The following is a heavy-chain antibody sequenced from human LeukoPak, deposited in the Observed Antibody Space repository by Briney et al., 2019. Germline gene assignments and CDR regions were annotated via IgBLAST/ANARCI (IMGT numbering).Heavy chain of an antibody. V-gene: IGHV3-21*01. J-gene: IGHJ3*02. Sequence: GSLRLSCAASGFTFSSYSMNWVRQAPGKGLQWVSSISSSSSYIYYADSVKGRFTISRDNAKNSLYLQMNSLRAEDTAVYYCARLAGGYYKGNAFDIWGQGTMVTVSS. D-gene: IGHD3-3*01. CDR1: GFTFSSYS. CDR3: ARLAGGYYKGNAFDI. CDR2: ISSSSSYI.